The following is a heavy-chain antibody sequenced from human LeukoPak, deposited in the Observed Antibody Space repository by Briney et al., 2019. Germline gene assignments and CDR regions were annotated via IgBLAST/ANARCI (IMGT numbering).Heavy chain of an antibody. CDR2: ISAYNGNT. CDR3: ARDIAAAGIGYYCYYMDV. Sequence: GGSVKVSCKASGYTFTSYGISWVRQAPGQGLEWMGWISAYNGNTNYAQKLQGRVTMTTDTSTSTAYMELSSLRSEDTAVYYCARDIAAAGIGYYCYYMDVWGKGTTVTVSS. D-gene: IGHD6-13*01. V-gene: IGHV1-18*01. CDR1: GYTFTSYG. J-gene: IGHJ6*03.